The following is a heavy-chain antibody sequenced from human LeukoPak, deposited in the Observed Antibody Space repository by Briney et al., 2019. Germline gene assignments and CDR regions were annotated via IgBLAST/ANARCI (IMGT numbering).Heavy chain of an antibody. D-gene: IGHD6-13*01. CDR3: ARDRAGYSSSHDAFDI. CDR2: IYYSGST. Sequence: PSETLSLTCTVSGVSISSSNSYWGWIRQPPGKGLEWIGSIYYSGSTYYNPSLKSRVTISVDTSKNQFSLKLSSVTAADTAVYYCARDRAGYSSSHDAFDIWGQGTMVTVSS. J-gene: IGHJ3*02. CDR1: GVSISSSNSY. V-gene: IGHV4-39*07.